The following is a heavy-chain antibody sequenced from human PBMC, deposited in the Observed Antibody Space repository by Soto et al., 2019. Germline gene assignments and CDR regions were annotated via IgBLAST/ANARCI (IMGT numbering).Heavy chain of an antibody. CDR1: GGTFSSYA. CDR3: ARGGGVGATTGWD. D-gene: IGHD1-26*01. V-gene: IGHV1-69*06. CDR2: IIPIFGTA. Sequence: QVQLVQSGAEVKKPGSSVKVSCKASGGTFSSYAISWVRQAPGQGLEWMGGIIPIFGTANYAQKFQGRVTITADISTSTAYRGRSSLSFGARAVYYWARGGGVGATTGWDWGQGTLVTVSS. J-gene: IGHJ4*02.